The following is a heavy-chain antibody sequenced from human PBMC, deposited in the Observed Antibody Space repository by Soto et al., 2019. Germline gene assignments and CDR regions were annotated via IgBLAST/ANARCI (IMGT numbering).Heavy chain of an antibody. D-gene: IGHD2-2*01. CDR3: ARSQGSSTSLEIYYYYYYGMDV. CDR1: GGTFSSYA. V-gene: IGHV1-69*13. CDR2: IIPISDTT. Sequence: GASVKVSCKASGGTFSSYAISWVRQAPGQGLEWMGGIIPISDTTNYAQKFQGRVTITADESTSTAYMELSSLRSEDTAVYYCARSQGSSTSLEIYYYYYYGMDVWGQGT. J-gene: IGHJ6*02.